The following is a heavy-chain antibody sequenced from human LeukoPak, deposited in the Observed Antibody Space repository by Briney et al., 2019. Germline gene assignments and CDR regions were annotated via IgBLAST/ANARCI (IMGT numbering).Heavy chain of an antibody. V-gene: IGHV5-51*01. CDR1: GYSFTNYW. D-gene: IGHD3-16*01. CDR3: ARIWLRAFDI. CDR2: IYPDDSDT. J-gene: IGHJ3*02. Sequence: GESLRISCRGSGYSFTNYWIAWGRQMPGKGLEWMGIIYPDDSDTRYSPSFQGQVTISADKSISTAYLQWSSLKASDTAMYYCARIWLRAFDIWGQGTMVTVSS.